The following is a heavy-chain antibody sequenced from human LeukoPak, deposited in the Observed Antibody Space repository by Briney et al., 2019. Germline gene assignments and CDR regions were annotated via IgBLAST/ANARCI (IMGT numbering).Heavy chain of an antibody. D-gene: IGHD1-26*01. CDR2: IVPILGIA. V-gene: IGHV1-69*04. Sequence: GSSVKVSCKASGGSFSCYAISWVRQAPGQGLEWVGNIVPILGIADYAQKFQARVTITADKSASTVYMELTSLTSDDTAVYYCAREGTGSYAGSFVYWGQGTLVTVSS. CDR3: AREGTGSYAGSFVY. CDR1: GGSFSCYA. J-gene: IGHJ4*02.